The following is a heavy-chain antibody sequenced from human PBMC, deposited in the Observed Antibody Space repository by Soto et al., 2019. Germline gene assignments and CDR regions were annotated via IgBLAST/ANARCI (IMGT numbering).Heavy chain of an antibody. CDR3: ARGSGMGDYFDY. J-gene: IGHJ4*02. CDR1: GFTFSSYS. Sequence: EVQLVESGGGLVQPGGSLRLSCAASGFTFSSYSMNWVRQAPGKGLEWVSYLSSSSSTIYYADSVKGRFTISRDKAKNSLYLQMNSLRAEDTAVYYCARGSGMGDYFDYWGQGTLVTVSS. D-gene: IGHD3-10*01. CDR2: LSSSSSTI. V-gene: IGHV3-48*01.